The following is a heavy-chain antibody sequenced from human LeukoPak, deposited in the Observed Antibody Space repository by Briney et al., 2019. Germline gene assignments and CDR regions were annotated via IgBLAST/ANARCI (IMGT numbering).Heavy chain of an antibody. J-gene: IGHJ6*02. CDR3: ARRYSGSPGRDYYGMDV. D-gene: IGHD3-10*01. CDR1: GGSISSGGYY. V-gene: IGHV4-31*03. CDR2: IYYSGST. Sequence: SQTLSLTCTVSGGSISSGGYYWSWIRQHPGKGLEWIGYIYYSGSTNYNPSLKSRVTISVDTSKNQFSLKLSSVTAADTAVYYCARRYSGSPGRDYYGMDVWGQGTTVTVSS.